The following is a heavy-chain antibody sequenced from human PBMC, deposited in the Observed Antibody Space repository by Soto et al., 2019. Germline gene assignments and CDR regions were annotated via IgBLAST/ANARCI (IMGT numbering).Heavy chain of an antibody. V-gene: IGHV3-23*01. CDR1: GFTFSSYA. Sequence: PGGSLRLSCAASGFTFSSYAMSWVRQAPGKGLEWVSAISGSGGSTYYADSVKGRFTISRDNSKNTLYLQMNSLRAEDTAVYYCAKTSSDIRYSSSWYETSIYYFDYWGQGTLVTVSS. CDR2: ISGSGGST. D-gene: IGHD6-13*01. J-gene: IGHJ4*02. CDR3: AKTSSDIRYSSSWYETSIYYFDY.